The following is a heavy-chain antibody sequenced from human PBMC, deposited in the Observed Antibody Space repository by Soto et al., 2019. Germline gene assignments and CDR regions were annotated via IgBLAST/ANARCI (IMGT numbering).Heavy chain of an antibody. D-gene: IGHD3-3*01. J-gene: IGHJ4*02. CDR1: GYTFTSYG. CDR2: ISAYNGNT. V-gene: IGHV1-18*01. CDR3: ARVGNYDFWSGYSGNDY. Sequence: ASVKVSCKASGYTFTSYGISWVRQAPGQGLEWMGWISAYNGNTNYAQKLQGRVTMTTDTSTSTAYMELRSLRSDDTAVYYCARVGNYDFWSGYSGNDYWGQGTLVTV.